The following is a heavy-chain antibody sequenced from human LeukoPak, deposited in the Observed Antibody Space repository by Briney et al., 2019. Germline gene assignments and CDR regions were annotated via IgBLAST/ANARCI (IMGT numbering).Heavy chain of an antibody. CDR3: AREGCSSTSCYRLGY. Sequence: SETLSLTCSVYGGSFSGYYWSWIRQPPGKGLEWIGEINHSVSTNYNPSLKSRFTISVDTSKNQFSLKLSSVTAADTAVYYCAREGCSSTSCYRLGYWGQGTLVTVSS. D-gene: IGHD2-2*01. CDR2: INHSVST. CDR1: GGSFSGYY. J-gene: IGHJ4*02. V-gene: IGHV4-34*01.